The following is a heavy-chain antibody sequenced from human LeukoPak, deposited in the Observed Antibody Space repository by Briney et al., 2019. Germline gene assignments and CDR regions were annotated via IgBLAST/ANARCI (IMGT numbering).Heavy chain of an antibody. CDR3: AKGSGPLWFGESIDYYYGMDV. D-gene: IGHD3-10*01. Sequence: GGSLRLSCAASGFTFSSYAMSWVRQAPGKGLEWVSAISGSGGSTYYADSVKGRFTISRDNSKNTLYLQMNSLRAEDTAVYYCAKGSGPLWFGESIDYYYGMDVWGQGTTVTVS. CDR1: GFTFSSYA. CDR2: ISGSGGST. J-gene: IGHJ6*02. V-gene: IGHV3-23*01.